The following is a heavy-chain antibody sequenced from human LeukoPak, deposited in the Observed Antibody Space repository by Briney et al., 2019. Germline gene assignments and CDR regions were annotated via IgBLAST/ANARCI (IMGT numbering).Heavy chain of an antibody. V-gene: IGHV4-4*09. CDR2: NYTRGST. J-gene: IGHJ6*03. Sequence: SETPSLTCTVSGGSLSSYYWSWIRQPPGKGLEWIGYNYTRGSTNYNPSLKGRVTILVDTSKNQFSLKLSSVTAADTAVYYCARHGRYYGSGANRNYYNYYYMDVWGKGTTVTVSS. CDR1: GGSLSSYY. CDR3: ARHGRYYGSGANRNYYNYYYMDV. D-gene: IGHD3-10*01.